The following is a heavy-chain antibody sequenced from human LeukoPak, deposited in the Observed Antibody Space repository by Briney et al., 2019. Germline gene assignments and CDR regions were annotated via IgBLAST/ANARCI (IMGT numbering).Heavy chain of an antibody. V-gene: IGHV3-23*01. CDR2: ISGSGDST. J-gene: IGHJ4*02. D-gene: IGHD6-19*01. CDR3: AARPTGAAVAPSDY. Sequence: GGSLRLSCAASGFTSRFTSSSCAMTWVRQAPGKGLEWVSGISGSGDSTYYADSVKGRFTISRDNSKNMLYLQMNSLRAEDTATYYCAARPTGAAVAPSDYWGQGTLVTVSS. CDR1: GFTSRFTSSSCA.